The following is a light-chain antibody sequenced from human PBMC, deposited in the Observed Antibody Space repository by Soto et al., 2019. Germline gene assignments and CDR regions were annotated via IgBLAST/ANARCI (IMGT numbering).Light chain of an antibody. CDR3: QQSYSTLELT. Sequence: DIQMTQSPSSLSASVGDRVTITCRASQSISSYLNWYQQKPGKAPKLLIYAASSLQSGVPSRFSGSGSWTEFTLTISRLQPEDFATYYCQQSYSTLELTFGGGTKVEIK. V-gene: IGKV1-39*01. CDR2: AAS. J-gene: IGKJ4*01. CDR1: QSISSY.